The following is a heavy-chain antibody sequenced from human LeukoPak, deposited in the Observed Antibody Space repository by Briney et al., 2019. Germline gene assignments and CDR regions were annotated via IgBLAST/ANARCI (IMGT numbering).Heavy chain of an antibody. Sequence: APVKVSCKASGYTFTGYYMHWVRQAPGQGLEWMGWINPNSGGTNYAQKFQGRVTMTRDTSISTAYMEPSRLRSDDTAVYYCARTRVQWELLGAFDIWGQGTMVTVSS. CDR2: INPNSGGT. D-gene: IGHD1-26*01. CDR3: ARTRVQWELLGAFDI. V-gene: IGHV1-2*02. CDR1: GYTFTGYY. J-gene: IGHJ3*02.